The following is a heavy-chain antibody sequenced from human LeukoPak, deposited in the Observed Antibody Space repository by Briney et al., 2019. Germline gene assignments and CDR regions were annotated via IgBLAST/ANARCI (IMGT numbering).Heavy chain of an antibody. J-gene: IGHJ6*04. V-gene: IGHV3-30*02. CDR1: GFTFSGSA. CDR3: AKRGGGSYPDV. CDR2: IRYEGSYK. Sequence: GGSLRLSCAASGFTFSGSAMHWVRQAPGKGLEWVAFIRYEGSYKYYADSVKGRFTISRDNSKNTLYLQMNSLRAEDTAVYYCAKRGGGSYPDVWGKGTTVTTSS. D-gene: IGHD1-26*01.